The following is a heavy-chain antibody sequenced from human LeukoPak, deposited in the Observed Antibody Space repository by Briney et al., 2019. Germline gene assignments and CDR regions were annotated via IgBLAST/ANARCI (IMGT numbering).Heavy chain of an antibody. D-gene: IGHD2-2*01. V-gene: IGHV3-53*01. Sequence: GGSLRLSCAASGFTVSSNYMSWVRQAPGKGLEWVSVIYSGGSTYYADSVKGRFTISRDNSKNTLYLQMNSLRAEDTAVYYCARARKEYQLLLFDYWGQGTLVTVSS. J-gene: IGHJ4*02. CDR3: ARARKEYQLLLFDY. CDR1: GFTVSSNY. CDR2: IYSGGST.